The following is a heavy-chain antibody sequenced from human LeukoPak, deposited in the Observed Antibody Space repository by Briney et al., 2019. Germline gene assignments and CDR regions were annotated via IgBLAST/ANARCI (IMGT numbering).Heavy chain of an antibody. D-gene: IGHD6-13*01. V-gene: IGHV4-4*02. J-gene: IGHJ4*02. CDR2: IYHSGTT. CDR3: ARLGSGAAY. CDR1: GDSISSSNW. Sequence: SETLSLTCPVSGDSISSSNWWSWLRQPPGKGLEWIGGIYHSGTTNYNPSLQSRVTISLDKSKNQFSLNLRSVTAADTAVYYCARLGSGAAYWGQGTLVTVSS.